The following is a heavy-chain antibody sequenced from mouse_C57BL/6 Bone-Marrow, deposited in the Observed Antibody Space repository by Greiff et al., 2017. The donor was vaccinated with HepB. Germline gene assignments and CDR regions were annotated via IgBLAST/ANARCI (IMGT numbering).Heavy chain of an antibody. CDR2: IYPRSGNT. J-gene: IGHJ2*01. V-gene: IGHV1-81*01. CDR3: ARRVTGPLDY. CDR1: GYTFTSYG. D-gene: IGHD4-1*01. Sequence: VQLQQSGAELARPGASVKLSCKASGYTFTSYGISWVKQRTGQGLEWIGEIYPRSGNTYYNEKFKGKATLTADKSSSTAYMELRSLTSEDFAVYFCARRVTGPLDYWGQGTTLTVSS.